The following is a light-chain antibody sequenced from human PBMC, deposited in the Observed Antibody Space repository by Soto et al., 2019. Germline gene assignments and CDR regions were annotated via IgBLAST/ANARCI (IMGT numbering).Light chain of an antibody. CDR3: QQYHTYRT. J-gene: IGKJ1*01. V-gene: IGKV1-5*01. Sequence: DIQMTQSPSTLSASVEDRVTITCRASQSIGRALAWYQHQPGKAPKLLIYDASTLESGVPSRFSGSTSGTEFTLTISSLQPDDFATYYCQQYHTYRTFGQGTKVDI. CDR2: DAS. CDR1: QSIGRA.